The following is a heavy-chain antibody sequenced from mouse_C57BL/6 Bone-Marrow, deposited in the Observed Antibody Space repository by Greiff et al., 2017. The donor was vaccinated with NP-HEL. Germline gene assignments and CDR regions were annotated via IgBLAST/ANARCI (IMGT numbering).Heavy chain of an antibody. D-gene: IGHD2-1*01. CDR3: TRSDYGNYPYYFDY. J-gene: IGHJ2*01. V-gene: IGHV1-15*01. CDR1: GYTFTDYE. Sequence: VKLQESGAELVRPGASVTLSCKASGYTFTDYEMHWVKQTPVHGLEWIGAIDPETGGTAYNQKFKGKAILTADKSYSTAYMEPRSLTSEDSAVSYCTRSDYGNYPYYFDYWGQGTTLTVSS. CDR2: IDPETGGT.